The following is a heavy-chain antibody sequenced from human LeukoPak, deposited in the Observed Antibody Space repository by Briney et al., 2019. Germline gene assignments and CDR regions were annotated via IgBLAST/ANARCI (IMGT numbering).Heavy chain of an antibody. Sequence: SETLSLTCTVSGDSISSSIYYWGWIRQPPGKGLEWIGYIYYSGSTNYNPSLKSRVTISVDTSKNQFSLKLSSVTAADTAVYYCAEHYYDSSGYYLDYWGQGTLVTVSS. D-gene: IGHD3-22*01. CDR2: IYYSGST. CDR3: AEHYYDSSGYYLDY. J-gene: IGHJ4*02. V-gene: IGHV4-61*05. CDR1: GDSISSSIYY.